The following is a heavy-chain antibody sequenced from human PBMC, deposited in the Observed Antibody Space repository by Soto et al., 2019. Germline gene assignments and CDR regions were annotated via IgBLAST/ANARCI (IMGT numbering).Heavy chain of an antibody. CDR2: IIPIFGTA. Sequence: SVKVSCKASGGTFSSYTISWVRQAPGQGLEWMGGIIPIFGTANYAQKFQGRVTITADESTSTAYMELSSLRSEDTAVYYCARDLGGVDDYGGNAPRSDAFDIWGKGTMVTVSS. CDR3: ARDLGGVDDYGGNAPRSDAFDI. D-gene: IGHD4-17*01. J-gene: IGHJ3*02. V-gene: IGHV1-69*13. CDR1: GGTFSSYT.